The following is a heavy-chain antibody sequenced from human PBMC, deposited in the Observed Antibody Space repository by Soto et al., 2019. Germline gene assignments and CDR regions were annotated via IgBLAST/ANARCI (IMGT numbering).Heavy chain of an antibody. CDR3: GKGRSGDLGVFY. V-gene: IGHV1-2*02. CDR1: GYTFTAYY. D-gene: IGHD3-10*01. J-gene: IGHJ4*02. CDR2: ISPNSGGT. Sequence: HVQLVQSGAEVKKSGASVKVSCKASGYTFTAYYIHWVRQAPGQGLEWMGEISPNSGGTKYAQKFQGRVTMTRDTSITTVYLDVLNLSPDDTAVYYCGKGRSGDLGVFYWGQGTLVTVYS.